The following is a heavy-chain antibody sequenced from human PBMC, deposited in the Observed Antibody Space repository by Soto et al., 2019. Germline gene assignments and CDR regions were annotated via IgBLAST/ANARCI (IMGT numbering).Heavy chain of an antibody. D-gene: IGHD3-22*01. J-gene: IGHJ4*02. CDR3: ARDSSGYYGFDY. Sequence: ASVKVSCNASAYTFTSYCISWVRQAPGQGLEWMGWISAYNGNTNYAQKLQGRVTMTTDTSTSTAYMELRSLRSDDTAVYYCARDSSGYYGFDYWGQGTLVTVSS. CDR2: ISAYNGNT. V-gene: IGHV1-18*01. CDR1: AYTFTSYC.